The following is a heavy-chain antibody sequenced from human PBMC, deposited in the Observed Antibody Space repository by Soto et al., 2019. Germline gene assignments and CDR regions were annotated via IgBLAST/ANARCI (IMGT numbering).Heavy chain of an antibody. CDR1: GFTVSSNY. D-gene: IGHD3-22*01. CDR3: VREKVTMIVGFYYFDY. Sequence: GGSLRLSCAASGFTVSSNYMSWVRQAPGKGLEWVSVIYAGGNIHYADSVEGRFTISRDNSNNMMYLQMNSLRAEDTAVYYCVREKVTMIVGFYYFDYWGQGTLVTVSS. V-gene: IGHV3-66*01. CDR2: IYAGGNI. J-gene: IGHJ4*02.